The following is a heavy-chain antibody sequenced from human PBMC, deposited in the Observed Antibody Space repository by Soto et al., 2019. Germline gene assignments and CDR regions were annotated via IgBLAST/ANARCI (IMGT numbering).Heavy chain of an antibody. D-gene: IGHD6-19*01. CDR1: GFTFSSYG. CDR2: ISGSGGST. V-gene: IGHV3-23*01. Sequence: GGSLRLSCAVSGFTFSSYGMNWVRQAPGKGLEWVSTISGSGGSTYYADSVKGRFTISRDNSKNTLNLQMSSLRAEDTAVYYCAKARGWPHYFDYWGQGTLVTVSS. J-gene: IGHJ4*02. CDR3: AKARGWPHYFDY.